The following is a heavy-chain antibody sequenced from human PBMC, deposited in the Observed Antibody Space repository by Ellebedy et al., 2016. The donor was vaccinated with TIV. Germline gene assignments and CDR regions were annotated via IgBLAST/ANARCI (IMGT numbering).Heavy chain of an antibody. CDR3: ASAAKASVGAIHY. D-gene: IGHD1-26*01. V-gene: IGHV3-30*04. Sequence: GESLKISCAASGFTFSNYALHWVRQAPGKGLEWVTVISYDGSNKYYADSVKGRFTVSRDNSKNTLFMQMNSLRADDTAVYYCASAAKASVGAIHYWGQGTLVTVSS. CDR1: GFTFSNYA. J-gene: IGHJ4*02. CDR2: ISYDGSNK.